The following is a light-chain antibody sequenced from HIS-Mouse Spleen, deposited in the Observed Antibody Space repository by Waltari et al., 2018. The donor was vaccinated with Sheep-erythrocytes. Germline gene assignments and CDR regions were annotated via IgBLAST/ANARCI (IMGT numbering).Light chain of an antibody. CDR2: AAS. J-gene: IGKJ5*01. V-gene: IGKV1-12*01. Sequence: DIQMTQSPSSVSASVGDSVTITCRASQGISSWLAWSQQKPGKAPKLLIYAASSLQSGVPSRFSGSGSGTDFTLTISSLQPEDFSTYYCQQANSFPITFGQHTRLEIK. CDR1: QGISSW. CDR3: QQANSFPIT.